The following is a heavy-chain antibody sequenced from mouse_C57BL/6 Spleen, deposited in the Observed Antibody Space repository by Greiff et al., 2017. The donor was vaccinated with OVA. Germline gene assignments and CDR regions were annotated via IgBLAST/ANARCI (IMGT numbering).Heavy chain of an antibody. CDR3: AREGTTVVADEGYFDV. CDR2: IYPRSGNT. D-gene: IGHD1-1*01. V-gene: IGHV1-81*01. J-gene: IGHJ1*03. CDR1: GYTFTSYG. Sequence: QVQLQQSGAELARPGASVKLSCKASGYTFTSYGTSWVKQRTGQGLEWIGEIYPRSGNTYYNEKFKGKATLTADKSSSTAYMELRSLTSEDSAVYFCAREGTTVVADEGYFDVWGTGTTVTVSS.